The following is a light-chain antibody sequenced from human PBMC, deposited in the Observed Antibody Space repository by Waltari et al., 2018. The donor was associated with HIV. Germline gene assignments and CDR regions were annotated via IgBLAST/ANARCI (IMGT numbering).Light chain of an antibody. CDR2: GAS. CDR3: QQTYDFPRT. J-gene: IGKJ1*01. Sequence: DIQLTQSPPSLPASVGDRVTLTCRASQSISTYVNWYQQKPGRAPSLLIFGASNVQTGVSSRFSGSGSGTLFRLTISALQPEDYATYFCQQTYDFPRTFGQGTTVDVK. V-gene: IGKV1-39*01. CDR1: QSISTY.